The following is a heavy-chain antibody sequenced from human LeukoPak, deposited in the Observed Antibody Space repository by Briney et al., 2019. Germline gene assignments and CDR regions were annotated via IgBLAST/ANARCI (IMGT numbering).Heavy chain of an antibody. J-gene: IGHJ5*02. CDR1: GFTFSSYA. V-gene: IGHV3-66*01. CDR2: IYSGGST. D-gene: IGHD2-15*01. CDR3: ARVKIVVVVAATQNWFDP. Sequence: GGSLRLSCAASGFTFSSYAMSWVRQAPGKGLEWVSVIYSGGSTYYADSVKGRFTISRDNSKNTLYLQMNSLRAEDTAVYYCARVKIVVVVAATQNWFDPWGQGTLVTVSS.